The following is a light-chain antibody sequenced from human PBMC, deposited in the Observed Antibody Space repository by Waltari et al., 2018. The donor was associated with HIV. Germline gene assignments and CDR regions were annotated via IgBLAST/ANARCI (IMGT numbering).Light chain of an antibody. J-gene: IGLJ1*01. CDR3: ASGDDSLNAFV. V-gene: IGLV1-47*01. CDR2: RNS. Sequence: QSVLTQQPSASATPGQRITISCSGGNSNIESNYVYWYQQLPGTAPKVFIYRNSQRPTGVPDRFSGSKSGTSASLIISGLRSGDEADYYCASGDDSLNAFVFGTGTKVTVL. CDR1: NSNIESNY.